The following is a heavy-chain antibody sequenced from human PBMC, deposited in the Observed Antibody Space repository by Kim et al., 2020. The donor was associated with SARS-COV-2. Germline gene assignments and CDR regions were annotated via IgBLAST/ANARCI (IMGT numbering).Heavy chain of an antibody. D-gene: IGHD2-2*01. CDR2: ISGSGGST. CDR1: GFTFSSYA. CDR3: AKDRGSCSISCYFDY. V-gene: IGHV3-23*01. J-gene: IGHJ4*02. Sequence: GGSLRLSCAASGFTFSSYAMSWVRQAPGKGLEWVSAISGSGGSTYYVDSVKGRFTIFRDNSKNTLYLEMNSLRAEDTAVYYCAKDRGSCSISCYFDYWVQGTLVAVSS.